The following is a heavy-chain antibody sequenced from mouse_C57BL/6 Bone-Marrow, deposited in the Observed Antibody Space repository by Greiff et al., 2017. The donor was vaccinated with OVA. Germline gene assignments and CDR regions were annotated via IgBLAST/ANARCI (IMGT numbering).Heavy chain of an antibody. CDR2: ISSGGSYT. D-gene: IGHD1-1*01. J-gene: IGHJ2*01. V-gene: IGHV5-6*01. CDR3: ARRPVVALDY. CDR1: GFTFSSYG. Sequence: EVHLVESGGDLVKPGGSLKLSCAASGFTFSSYGMSWVRQTPDKRLEWVATISSGGSYTYYPDSVKGRFTISRDNAKNTLYLQMSSLKSEDTAMYYCARRPVVALDYWGQGTTLTVSS.